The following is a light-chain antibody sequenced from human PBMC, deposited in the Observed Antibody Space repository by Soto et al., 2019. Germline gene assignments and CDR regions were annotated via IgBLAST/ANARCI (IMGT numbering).Light chain of an antibody. J-gene: IGLJ2*01. CDR3: QSYDSSLSGAKV. V-gene: IGLV1-47*01. CDR1: SSNIGSNY. CDR2: RNN. Sequence: QLVLTQPPSASGTPGQRVTISCSGSSSNIGSNYVYWYQQLPGTAPKLLIYRNNQRPSGVPDRFSGSKSGTSASLAITGLQAEDEADYYCQSYDSSLSGAKVFGGGTKLTVL.